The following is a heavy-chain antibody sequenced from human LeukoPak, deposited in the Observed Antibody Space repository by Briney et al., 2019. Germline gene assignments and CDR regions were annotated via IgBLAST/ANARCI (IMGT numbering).Heavy chain of an antibody. Sequence: GRSLRLSCAASGFTFDDYAMHWVRQAPGKGLEWVSLISWDGGSTYYADSVKGRFTISRDNSKNSLYLQMNSLRAEDTALYYCAKDIRWGGGDGYNYVLDYWGQGTLVTVSS. CDR3: AKDIRWGGGDGYNYVLDY. D-gene: IGHD5-24*01. V-gene: IGHV3-43D*03. J-gene: IGHJ4*02. CDR1: GFTFDDYA. CDR2: ISWDGGST.